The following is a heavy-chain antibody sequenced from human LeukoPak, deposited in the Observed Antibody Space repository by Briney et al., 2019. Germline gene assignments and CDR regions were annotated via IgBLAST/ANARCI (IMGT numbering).Heavy chain of an antibody. D-gene: IGHD5-12*01. CDR3: ARRRLNGPNQIDY. CDR2: INHSGST. CDR1: GGSFSGYY. V-gene: IGHV4-34*01. Sequence: SETLSLTCAVYGGSFSGYYWSWIRQPPGKGLEWFWEINHSGSTNYNPSLKSPVTISVDTSKNQFSLKLSSVTAADTAVYYCARRRLNGPNQIDYWGQGTLVTVSS. J-gene: IGHJ4*02.